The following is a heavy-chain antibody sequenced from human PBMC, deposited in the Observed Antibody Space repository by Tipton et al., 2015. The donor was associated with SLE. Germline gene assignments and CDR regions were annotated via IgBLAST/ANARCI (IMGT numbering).Heavy chain of an antibody. CDR1: GFTFSSYE. CDR2: ISSSGSTI. Sequence: VQLVQSGGGVVRPGGSLRLSCAASGFTFSSYEMNWVRQAPGKGLEWVSYISSSGSTIYYADSVKGRFTISRDNAKNSLYLQMNSLGAEDTAVYYCARSRRSYDYIWGSYRYAEGYYYYGMDVWGQGTTVTVSS. V-gene: IGHV3-48*03. D-gene: IGHD3-16*02. J-gene: IGHJ6*02. CDR3: ARSRRSYDYIWGSYRYAEGYYYYGMDV.